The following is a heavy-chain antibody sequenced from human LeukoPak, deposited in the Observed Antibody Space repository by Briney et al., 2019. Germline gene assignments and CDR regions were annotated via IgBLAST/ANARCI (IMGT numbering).Heavy chain of an antibody. CDR2: ISNNGGYT. Sequence: GGSLRLSCAASGFTFSSSAMSWVRQAPGKGLEWVSAISNNGGYTYYADSVQGRFTIFRDNSKSTLCLQMNSLRAEDTAVYYCAKQLGYCSDGSCYFPYWGQGTLVTVSS. D-gene: IGHD2-15*01. J-gene: IGHJ4*02. CDR3: AKQLGYCSDGSCYFPY. CDR1: GFTFSSSA. V-gene: IGHV3-23*01.